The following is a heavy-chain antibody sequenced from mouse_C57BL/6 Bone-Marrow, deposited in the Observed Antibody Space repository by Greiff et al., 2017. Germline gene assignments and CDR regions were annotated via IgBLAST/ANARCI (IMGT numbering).Heavy chain of an antibody. CDR2: INPNYGTT. Sequence: VQLKESGPELVKPGASVKISCKASGYSFTDYNMNWVKQSNGKSLEWIGVINPNYGTTSYNQKFKGKAPLTVDQSSRTAYMQLNSLTAEDSEFYDSARGVLERTGGYWGQGTTRTVSS. CDR3: ARGVLERTGGY. V-gene: IGHV1-39*01. J-gene: IGHJ2*01. CDR1: GYSFTDYN. D-gene: IGHD1-1*01.